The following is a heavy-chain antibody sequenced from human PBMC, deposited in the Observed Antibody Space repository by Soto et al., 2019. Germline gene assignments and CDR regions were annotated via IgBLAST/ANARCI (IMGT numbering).Heavy chain of an antibody. D-gene: IGHD5-12*01. Sequence: GESLKISCKGSGYSFTSYWIGWVRQVPGKGLEWMGIIYPGDSDTRYSPSFQGQVTISADKSISTAYLQWSSLKASDTAMYYCARRPKDGYNYKWFAPWGQGTLVTVSS. V-gene: IGHV5-51*01. J-gene: IGHJ5*02. CDR3: ARRPKDGYNYKWFAP. CDR2: IYPGDSDT. CDR1: GYSFTSYW.